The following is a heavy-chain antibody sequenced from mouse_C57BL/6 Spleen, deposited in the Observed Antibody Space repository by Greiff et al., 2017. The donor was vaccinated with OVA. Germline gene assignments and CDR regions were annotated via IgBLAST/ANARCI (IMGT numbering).Heavy chain of an antibody. D-gene: IGHD1-1*01. CDR3: ARGPTTVVATNYFDY. CDR1: GYTFTSYW. Sequence: QVQLQQPGTELVKPGASVKLSCKASGYTFTSYWMHWVKQRPGQGLEWIGNINPSNGGTNYNEKFKSKATLTVDKSSSTAYMQLSSLTSEDSAVYYCARGPTTVVATNYFDYWGQGTTLTVSS. CDR2: INPSNGGT. J-gene: IGHJ2*01. V-gene: IGHV1-53*01.